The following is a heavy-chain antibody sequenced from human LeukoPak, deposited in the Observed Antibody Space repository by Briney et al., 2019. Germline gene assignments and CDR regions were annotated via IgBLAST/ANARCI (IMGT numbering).Heavy chain of an antibody. Sequence: AETLSLTCTVSGGSISSYDWSWIRQPPGKGLEWSGYIYYSGSTNYNPSLKSRVTISVDTSKNQFSLKLSSVTAADTAVYYCARTFGAQIPFDYWGQGTLVTVS. CDR3: ARTFGAQIPFDY. V-gene: IGHV4-59*01. CDR2: IYYSGST. J-gene: IGHJ4*02. D-gene: IGHD3-10*01. CDR1: GGSISSYD.